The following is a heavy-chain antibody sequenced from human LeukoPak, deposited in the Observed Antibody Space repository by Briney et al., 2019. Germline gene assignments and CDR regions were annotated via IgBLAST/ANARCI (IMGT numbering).Heavy chain of an antibody. Sequence: SETLSLTCTVSGGSITSHYCNWIRQPPGKGLEWIGYIYYSGSTNYNPSLESRVTISVDMSKNQFSLKLRSVTAADTAVYYCARGDPAWDYDTSSYYPDAFDIWGQGTMVTVSS. D-gene: IGHD3-22*01. V-gene: IGHV4-59*11. CDR3: ARGDPAWDYDTSSYYPDAFDI. J-gene: IGHJ3*02. CDR2: IYYSGST. CDR1: GGSITSHY.